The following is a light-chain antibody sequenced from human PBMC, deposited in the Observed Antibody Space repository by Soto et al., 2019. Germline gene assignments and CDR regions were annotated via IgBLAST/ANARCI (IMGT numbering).Light chain of an antibody. CDR3: AAWDDSLRVVL. CDR1: SSNIGGYNY. J-gene: IGLJ2*01. V-gene: IGLV1-47*02. CDR2: GTN. Sequence: QSLLTQPPSASGTPGQRVNISCSGGSSNIGGYNYVYWYQQYPGTAPKLLVFGTNLRPSGVPDRFSASKSGTSGSLTIGGLRSEDEADYYCAAWDDSLRVVLFGGGTKLTVL.